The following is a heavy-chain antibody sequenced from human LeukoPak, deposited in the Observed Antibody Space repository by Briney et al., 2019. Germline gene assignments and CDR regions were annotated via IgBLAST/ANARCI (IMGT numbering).Heavy chain of an antibody. CDR2: INPNSGGT. CDR3: ARSEGIVYYDSSGYWDY. CDR1: GYTFTGYY. Sequence: ASVKVSCKASGYTFTGYYMHWVRQAPGQGLEWMGWINPNSGGTNYAQKFQGRVTMTRDTSISTAYMELSSLRSEDTAVYYCARSEGIVYYDSSGYWDYWGQGTLVTVSS. D-gene: IGHD3-22*01. J-gene: IGHJ4*02. V-gene: IGHV1-2*02.